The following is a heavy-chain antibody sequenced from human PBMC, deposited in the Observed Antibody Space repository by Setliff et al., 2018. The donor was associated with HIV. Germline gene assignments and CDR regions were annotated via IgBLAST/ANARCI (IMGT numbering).Heavy chain of an antibody. CDR1: GFTFSDYY. D-gene: IGHD4-17*01. J-gene: IGHJ4*02. Sequence: GGSLRLSCAASGFTFSDYYLNWFRLAPGKGLEWISHITNTGSSTNYADSVKGRFTISRDNAKYSLYLQMNTLRVEDTGVYYCMYGGRTATTHWGQGTLVTVSS. V-gene: IGHV3-11*04. CDR3: MYGGRTATTH. CDR2: ITNTGSST.